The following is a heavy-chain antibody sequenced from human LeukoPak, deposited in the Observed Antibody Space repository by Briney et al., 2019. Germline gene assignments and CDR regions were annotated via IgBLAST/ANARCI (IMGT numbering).Heavy chain of an antibody. Sequence: GASVKVSCKASGYTFTSYYMHWVRQAPGQGLDWMGIINPSTSSTTYAQKFQGRVTITRDTSTSTVYVELNRLRSEDTAVYYCARDPRLTSYYYYMDVWRKGPTVTVSS. CDR3: ARDPRLTSYYYYMDV. J-gene: IGHJ6*03. CDR1: GYTFTSYY. V-gene: IGHV1-46*01. CDR2: INPSTSST.